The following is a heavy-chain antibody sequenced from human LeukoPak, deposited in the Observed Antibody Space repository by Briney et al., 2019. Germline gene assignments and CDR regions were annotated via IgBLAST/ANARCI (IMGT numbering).Heavy chain of an antibody. Sequence: GESLRISCKGSGYSFTSYWISWVRQTPGKGLEWMGRIDPSDSFTNYSPSFQGHVTISADKSINTAYLQWSSLKASDTATYYCARLEGYCSGTSCYGGFYSDLWGQGSQVTVSS. CDR2: IDPSDSFT. CDR1: GYSFTSYW. D-gene: IGHD2-2*01. J-gene: IGHJ4*02. V-gene: IGHV5-10-1*01. CDR3: ARLEGYCSGTSCYGGFYSDL.